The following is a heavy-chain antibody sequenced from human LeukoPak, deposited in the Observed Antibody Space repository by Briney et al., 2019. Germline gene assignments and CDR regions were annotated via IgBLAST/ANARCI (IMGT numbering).Heavy chain of an antibody. D-gene: IGHD6-19*01. CDR2: ISGGGEST. V-gene: IGHV3-23*01. J-gene: IGHJ4*02. CDR3: AKGKYSSGGVPDY. CDR1: EFTFSSHA. Sequence: GGSLRLSCVASEFTFSSHAMNWVRQAPGKGLEWVSSISGGGESTYYADSVKGRFTVSRDNSKNTLYLQINSLRGEDTAVYYCAKGKYSSGGVPDYWGQGTLVTVSS.